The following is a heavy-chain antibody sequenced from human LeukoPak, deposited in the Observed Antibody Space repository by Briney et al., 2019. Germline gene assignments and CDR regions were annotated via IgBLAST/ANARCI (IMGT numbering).Heavy chain of an antibody. CDR1: GGSISSSSYY. J-gene: IGHJ5*02. CDR2: IYYSGST. V-gene: IGHV4-39*07. D-gene: IGHD2-21*02. CDR3: ARDLGVVTALSNRFDP. Sequence: SETLSLTCTVSGGSISSSSYYWGWIRQPPGKGLEWIGSIYYSGSTYYNPSLKSRVTISVDTSKNQFSLKLSSVTAADTAVYYCARDLGVVTALSNRFDPWGQGTLVTVSS.